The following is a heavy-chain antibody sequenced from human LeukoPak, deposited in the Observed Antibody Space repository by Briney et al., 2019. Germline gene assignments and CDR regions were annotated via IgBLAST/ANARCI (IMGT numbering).Heavy chain of an antibody. V-gene: IGHV4-39*07. J-gene: IGHJ4*02. D-gene: IGHD6-13*01. CDR1: GGSLSSSSYY. Sequence: PSETLSLTRTVSGGSLSSSSYYWGWIRQHPGKGLEWIGSIYYSGSTYYHPSLKGRTTIAVDTSKNQFSLKLSSVTAADTAVYDCARDADERGSSWYYFDSWGQGTLVTVSS. CDR3: ARDADERGSSWYYFDS. CDR2: IYYSGST.